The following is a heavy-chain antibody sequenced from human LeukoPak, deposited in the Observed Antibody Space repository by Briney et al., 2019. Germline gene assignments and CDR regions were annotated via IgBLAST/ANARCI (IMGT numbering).Heavy chain of an antibody. CDR1: GFTFDDYG. V-gene: IGHV3-20*04. CDR2: INWNGGST. CDR3: ARAFSPRRSSGYYY. J-gene: IGHJ4*02. D-gene: IGHD3-22*01. Sequence: GGSLRLSCAASGFTFDDYGMSWVRQAPGKGLGWVSGINWNGGSTGYADSVKGRFTISRDNAKNSLYLQMNSLRAEDTALYYCARAFSPRRSSGYYYWGQGTLVTVSS.